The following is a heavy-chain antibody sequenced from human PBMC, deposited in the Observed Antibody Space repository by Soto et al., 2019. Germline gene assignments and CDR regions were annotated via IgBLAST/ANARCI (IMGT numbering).Heavy chain of an antibody. V-gene: IGHV3-30*18. CDR3: AKGDVVVTAIGAFDI. D-gene: IGHD2-21*02. Sequence: QVPLVESGGGVVQPGRSLRLSCAASGFTFSSYGMHWVRQAPGKGLEWVAVISYDGSNKYYADSVKGRFTISRDNSENTLYLQMNSLRAEDTAVYYCAKGDVVVTAIGAFDIWGQGTMVTVSS. CDR2: ISYDGSNK. J-gene: IGHJ3*02. CDR1: GFTFSSYG.